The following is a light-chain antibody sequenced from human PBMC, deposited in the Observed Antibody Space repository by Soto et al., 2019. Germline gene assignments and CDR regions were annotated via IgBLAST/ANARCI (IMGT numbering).Light chain of an antibody. Sequence: EIVLTQSPATLSLSPGERATLSCRASQSISSYLAWYQQKTGQAPRLLIYDASNRATGIPARFSGSGSGTDFNLTISSLGPEDFAVYDCQQRSNWPWLTFGGGTKVEIK. J-gene: IGKJ4*01. CDR2: DAS. CDR3: QQRSNWPWLT. CDR1: QSISSY. V-gene: IGKV3-11*01.